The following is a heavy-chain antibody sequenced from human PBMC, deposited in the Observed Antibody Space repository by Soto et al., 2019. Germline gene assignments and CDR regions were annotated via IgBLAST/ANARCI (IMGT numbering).Heavy chain of an antibody. D-gene: IGHD3-22*01. Sequence: SETLSLTCTVSGDSITRSNFYWGWIRQPPGKGLEWLGSIFYSGSTFYNPALKSRVAFSVDTSKNHFSLKLSSVTAADTAVYYCARHKTTMLTVVSAFDPWGQGTRVTAPQ. J-gene: IGHJ5*02. V-gene: IGHV4-39*02. CDR2: IFYSGST. CDR1: GDSITRSNFY. CDR3: ARHKTTMLTVVSAFDP.